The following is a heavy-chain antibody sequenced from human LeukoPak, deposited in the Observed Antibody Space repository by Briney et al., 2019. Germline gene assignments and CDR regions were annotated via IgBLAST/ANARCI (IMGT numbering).Heavy chain of an antibody. CDR2: ISAYNGNT. CDR1: GYTFTSYG. J-gene: IGHJ4*02. Sequence: APVKVSCKASGYTFTSYGISWVRQAPGQGLEWMGWISAYNGNTNYAQKLKGRVTMTTDTSTSTAYMELRSLRSDDTAVYYCARDRGVGSSSWYSFDYWGQGTLVTVSS. V-gene: IGHV1-18*01. D-gene: IGHD6-13*01. CDR3: ARDRGVGSSSWYSFDY.